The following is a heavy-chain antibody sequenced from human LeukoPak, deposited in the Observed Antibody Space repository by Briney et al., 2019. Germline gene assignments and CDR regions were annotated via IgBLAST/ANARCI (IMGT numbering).Heavy chain of an antibody. D-gene: IGHD2-15*01. CDR1: GGSISTTSYY. CDR3: ARRVGSGYWYFDL. CDR2: VYYSGST. V-gene: IGHV4-39*01. Sequence: SETLSLTCTVSGGSISTTSYYWGRIRQPPGKGLECIGSVYYSGSTYYNPSLKSRVTMSVDTSKNQFSLKLSSVTAADTAVYYCARRVGSGYWYFDLWGRGTLVTVSS. J-gene: IGHJ2*01.